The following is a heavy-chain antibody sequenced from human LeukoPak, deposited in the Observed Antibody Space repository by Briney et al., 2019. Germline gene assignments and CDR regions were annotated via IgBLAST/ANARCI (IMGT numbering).Heavy chain of an antibody. D-gene: IGHD6-19*01. Sequence: GESLKISCKGSGYSFTIYWIGCVRQMPGKGLECMGIIYPGDSDTRYSPSFQGQVTISADRSINTAYLHWSSLEASDTAIYYCARRLKNSNGWTFDYWGQGTLVTVSS. CDR1: GYSFTIYW. J-gene: IGHJ4*02. V-gene: IGHV5-51*01. CDR3: ARRLKNSNGWTFDY. CDR2: IYPGDSDT.